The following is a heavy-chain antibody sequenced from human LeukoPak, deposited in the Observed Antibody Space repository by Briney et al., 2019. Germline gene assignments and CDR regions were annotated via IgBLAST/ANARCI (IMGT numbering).Heavy chain of an antibody. CDR2: ISSSGSTI. CDR3: ARDLKGQYQDAFDI. CDR1: GDSISSSSSY. D-gene: IGHD2-2*01. J-gene: IGHJ3*02. V-gene: IGHV3-11*04. Sequence: LSLTCTVSGDSISSSSSYWGWIRQPPGEGLEWVSYISSSGSTIYYADSVKGRFTISRDNAKNSLYLQMNSLRPEDTAVYYCARDLKGQYQDAFDIWGQGTMVTVSS.